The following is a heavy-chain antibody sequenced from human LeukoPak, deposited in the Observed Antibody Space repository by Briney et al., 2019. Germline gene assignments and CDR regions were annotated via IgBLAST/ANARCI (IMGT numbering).Heavy chain of an antibody. CDR2: IWYDGSNK. CDR3: AREKTGYLDDY. J-gene: IGHJ4*02. V-gene: IGHV3-33*01. CDR1: GFTFSSYG. D-gene: IGHD3-9*01. Sequence: PGRSLRLSCAASGFTFSSYGMHWVRQAPGKGLEWVAVIWYDGSNKYYAASVKGRFTISRDNSKNTLYLQMNSLRAEDTAVYCCAREKTGYLDDYWGQGTLVTVSS.